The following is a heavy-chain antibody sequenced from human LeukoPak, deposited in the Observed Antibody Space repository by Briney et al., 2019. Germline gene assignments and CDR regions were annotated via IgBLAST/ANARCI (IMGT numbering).Heavy chain of an antibody. Sequence: GGSLRLSCAASGFTFSGSTMNWVRQAPGKGLEWVSYISSSGSTIYYADSVKGRFTISRDNAKNTLYLQMNSLRAEDTAVYYCARGSGDAYYYYYMDVWGKGTTVTVSS. CDR1: GFTFSGST. J-gene: IGHJ6*03. CDR3: ARGSGDAYYYYYMDV. V-gene: IGHV3-48*04. D-gene: IGHD7-27*01. CDR2: ISSSGSTI.